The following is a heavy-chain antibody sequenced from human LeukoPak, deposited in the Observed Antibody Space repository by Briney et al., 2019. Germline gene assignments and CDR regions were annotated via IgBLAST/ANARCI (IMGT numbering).Heavy chain of an antibody. V-gene: IGHV3-30-3*01. CDR2: ISYDGSNK. Sequence: GGSLRLSCAASGFTFSRYAMHWVRQAPGKGLEWVAVISYDGSNKYYADSVKGRFTISRDNSKNTLYLQMNSLRAEDTAVYYCARALGVDDAFDIWGQGTMVTVSS. CDR3: ARALGVDDAFDI. CDR1: GFTFSRYA. D-gene: IGHD3-16*01. J-gene: IGHJ3*02.